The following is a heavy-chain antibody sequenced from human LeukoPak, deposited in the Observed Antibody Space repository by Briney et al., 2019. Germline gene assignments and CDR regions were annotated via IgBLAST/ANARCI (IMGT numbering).Heavy chain of an antibody. Sequence: SETLSLTCTVSGGSISSYYWSWIRQPPGKGLEWIGYIYYSGSTNYNPSLKSRVTISVDTSKNQFSPKLSSVTAADTAVYYCARVFLGYCSSTSCYDGDYWGQGTLVTVSS. CDR2: IYYSGST. J-gene: IGHJ4*02. CDR3: ARVFLGYCSSTSCYDGDY. V-gene: IGHV4-59*01. D-gene: IGHD2-2*01. CDR1: GGSISSYY.